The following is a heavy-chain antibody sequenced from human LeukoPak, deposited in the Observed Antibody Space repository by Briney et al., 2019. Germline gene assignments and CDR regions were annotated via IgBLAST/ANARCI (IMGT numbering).Heavy chain of an antibody. CDR3: ARLAADTHDAFDI. J-gene: IGHJ3*02. CDR1: GGSISSGDYY. D-gene: IGHD6-25*01. CDR2: IYYSGST. Sequence: SETLSLTCTVSGGSISSGDYYWSWIRQPPGKGLEWIGYIYYSGSTYYNPSLKSRVTISVDTSKNQFSLKLSSVTAADTAVYYCARLAADTHDAFDIWGQGTMVTVSS. V-gene: IGHV4-30-4*01.